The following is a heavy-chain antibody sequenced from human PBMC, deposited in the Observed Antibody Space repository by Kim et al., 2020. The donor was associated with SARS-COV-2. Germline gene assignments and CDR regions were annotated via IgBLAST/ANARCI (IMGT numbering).Heavy chain of an antibody. CDR3: AKCSQWGATQGAFDI. J-gene: IGHJ3*02. D-gene: IGHD1-26*01. V-gene: IGHV3-9*01. Sequence: SVKGRIHISRDNAKNSLYLQMSSLRADDTALYYCAKCSQWGATQGAFDIWGQGTMVTVSS.